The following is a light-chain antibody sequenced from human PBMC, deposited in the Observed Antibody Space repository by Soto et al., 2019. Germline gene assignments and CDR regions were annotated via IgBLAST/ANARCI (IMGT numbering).Light chain of an antibody. J-gene: IGLJ1*01. CDR1: SSDVGAYNY. V-gene: IGLV2-14*01. Sequence: QSALTQPASVSGSPGQSITISCTGTSSDVGAYNYVSWYQQYPGKAPKLMIYEVSNRPSGVSNRFSGSKSGNTASLTISGLQAEDEADYYCSSYTSTNNRYVFGSGTKLTVL. CDR2: EVS. CDR3: SSYTSTNNRYV.